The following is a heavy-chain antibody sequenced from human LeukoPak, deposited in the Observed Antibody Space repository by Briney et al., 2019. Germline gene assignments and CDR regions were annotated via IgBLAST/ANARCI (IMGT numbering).Heavy chain of an antibody. CDR2: IYYSGST. Sequence: SETQSLTCTVSGGSISSSSYYWGWIRQPPGKGLEWIGSIYYSGSTYYNPSLKSRVTISVDTSKNQFSLKLSSVTAADTAVYYCARDITIFGVVRFRNWFDPWGQGTLVTVSS. J-gene: IGHJ5*02. D-gene: IGHD3-3*01. CDR3: ARDITIFGVVRFRNWFDP. CDR1: GGSISSSSYY. V-gene: IGHV4-39*07.